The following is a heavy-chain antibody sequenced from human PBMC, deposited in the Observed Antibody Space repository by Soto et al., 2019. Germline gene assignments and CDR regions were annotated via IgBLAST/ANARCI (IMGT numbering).Heavy chain of an antibody. J-gene: IGHJ4*02. D-gene: IGHD6-19*01. Sequence: QVQLQESGPGLVKPSGTLSLTCAVSGGSISSGNWWRWCRRPPRGGLEWIGEIYHSGSTNYNPSLKSRVTISVDKSKNQFSLKLSSVTAADTAVYYCARGAVAGTRVDYWGQGTLVTVSS. CDR2: IYHSGST. V-gene: IGHV4-4*02. CDR1: GGSISSGNW. CDR3: ARGAVAGTRVDY.